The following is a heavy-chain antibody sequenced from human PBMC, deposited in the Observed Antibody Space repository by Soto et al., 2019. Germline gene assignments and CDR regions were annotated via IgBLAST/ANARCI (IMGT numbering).Heavy chain of an antibody. J-gene: IGHJ4*02. D-gene: IGHD2-15*01. CDR2: ISSSSSTI. CDR1: GFTFSSYS. Sequence: GGSLRLSCAASGFTFSSYSMNWVRQAPGKGLEWVSYISSSSSTIYYTDSVKGRFTISRDNAKNSLYLQMNSLRAEDTAVYYCAREGGVVVAATLFIWGQGTLVTVSS. CDR3: AREGGVVVAATLFI. V-gene: IGHV3-48*01.